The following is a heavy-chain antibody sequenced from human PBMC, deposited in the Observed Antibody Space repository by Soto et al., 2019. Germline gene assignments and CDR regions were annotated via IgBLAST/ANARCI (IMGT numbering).Heavy chain of an antibody. CDR1: GFTFSSYA. D-gene: IGHD3-10*01. CDR2: ISYDGSNK. CDR3: ARAYGTMVRVVVGDF. Sequence: QVQLVESGGGVVQPGRSLRLSCAASGFTFSSYAMHWVRQAPGKGLEWVAVISYDGSNKYYADSVKGRFTISRDNSKNALYLQMNSLRAEDTAVYYCARAYGTMVRVVVGDFWGQGTLVTVS. J-gene: IGHJ4*02. V-gene: IGHV3-30-3*01.